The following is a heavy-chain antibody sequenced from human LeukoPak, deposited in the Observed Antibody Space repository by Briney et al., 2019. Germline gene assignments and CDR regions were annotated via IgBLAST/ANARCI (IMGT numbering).Heavy chain of an antibody. V-gene: IGHV3-48*03. Sequence: GGSLRLSCAASGFTFSSYEMNWVRQAPGKGLEWVSYISSSGSTIYYADSVKGRFTISIDNAKNSLYLQMNSRRAEDTAVYYCAELGITMIGGVWGKGTTVTISS. D-gene: IGHD3-10*02. CDR2: ISSSGSTI. CDR3: AELGITMIGGV. J-gene: IGHJ6*04. CDR1: GFTFSSYE.